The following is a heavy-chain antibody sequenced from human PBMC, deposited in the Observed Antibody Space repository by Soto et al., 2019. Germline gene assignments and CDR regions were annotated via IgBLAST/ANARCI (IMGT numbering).Heavy chain of an antibody. Sequence: PSETLSLTCTVSGGSISSSSYYWGWIRQPPGKGLEWIGSIYYSGSTYYNPSLKSRVTISVDTSKNQFSLKLSSVTAADTAVYYCAIQLTGLFDYWGQGTLVTVSS. CDR2: IYYSGST. CDR3: AIQLTGLFDY. V-gene: IGHV4-39*01. D-gene: IGHD7-27*01. CDR1: GGSISSSSYY. J-gene: IGHJ4*02.